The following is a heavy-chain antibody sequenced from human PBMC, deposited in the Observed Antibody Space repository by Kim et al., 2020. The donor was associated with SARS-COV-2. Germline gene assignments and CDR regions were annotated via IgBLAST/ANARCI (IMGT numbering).Heavy chain of an antibody. Sequence: VKGRFTISRDNSKNTLYLQMNSLRAEDTAVYYCARDPSVDSSVLEYYFDYWGQGTLVTVSS. J-gene: IGHJ4*02. D-gene: IGHD3-22*01. V-gene: IGHV3-30*01. CDR3: ARDPSVDSSVLEYYFDY.